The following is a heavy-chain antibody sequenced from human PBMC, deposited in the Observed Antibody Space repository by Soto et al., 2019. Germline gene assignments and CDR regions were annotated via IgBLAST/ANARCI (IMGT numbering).Heavy chain of an antibody. CDR3: ARGGYGSGSYYYYYYYMDV. CDR2: ISAYNGNT. CDR1: GYTFTSYG. J-gene: IGHJ6*03. D-gene: IGHD3-10*01. Sequence: PSVKVSCKASGYTFTSYGISWVRQAPGQGLEWMGWISAYNGNTNYAQKLQGRVTMTTDTSTSTVYMELRSLRSDDTAVYYCARGGYGSGSYYYYYYYMDVWGKGTTVTVSS. V-gene: IGHV1-18*01.